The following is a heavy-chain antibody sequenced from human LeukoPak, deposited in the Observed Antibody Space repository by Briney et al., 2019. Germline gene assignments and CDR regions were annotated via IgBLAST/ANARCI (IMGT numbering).Heavy chain of an antibody. CDR1: GGSISSYY. D-gene: IGHD2-21*02. Sequence: SETLSLTCAVSGGSISSYYWRWIRQPPGKGLEWIGYFYYSGSTNHNTSLKSRVTISVATSKTQFSLKLSSVTAADTAVYYFARGVRRAYCGGDCYLSGFDPWGQGSLVTVYS. CDR3: ARGVRRAYCGGDCYLSGFDP. V-gene: IGHV4-59*01. J-gene: IGHJ5*02. CDR2: FYYSGST.